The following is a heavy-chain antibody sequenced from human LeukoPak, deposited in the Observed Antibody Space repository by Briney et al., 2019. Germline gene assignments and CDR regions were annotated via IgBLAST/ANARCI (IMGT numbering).Heavy chain of an antibody. CDR3: ARDKRGYSGYDPRAYFDY. CDR1: GGSISSYY. V-gene: IGHV4-59*01. J-gene: IGHJ4*02. CDR2: ISYSGSP. D-gene: IGHD5-12*01. Sequence: SETLSLTCSVSGGSISSYYWSWIRQPPGKGLEWIGYISYSGSPNYNPSLKSRVTISVETSKNQFSLKLSSVTAADTAVYYCARDKRGYSGYDPRAYFDYWGQGTLVTVSS.